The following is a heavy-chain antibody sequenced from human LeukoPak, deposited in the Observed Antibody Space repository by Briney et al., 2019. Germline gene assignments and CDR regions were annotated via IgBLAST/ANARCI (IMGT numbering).Heavy chain of an antibody. D-gene: IGHD3-10*01. CDR1: GFTFSSYW. J-gene: IGHJ4*02. Sequence: GGSLRLSCAASGFTFSSYWMSWVRQAPGKGLEWVANIKQDGSEKYYVDSAKGRFTISRDNAKNSLYLQMNSLRAEGTAVYYCARIHYYGSGSFDYWGQGTLVTASS. CDR2: IKQDGSEK. CDR3: ARIHYYGSGSFDY. V-gene: IGHV3-7*01.